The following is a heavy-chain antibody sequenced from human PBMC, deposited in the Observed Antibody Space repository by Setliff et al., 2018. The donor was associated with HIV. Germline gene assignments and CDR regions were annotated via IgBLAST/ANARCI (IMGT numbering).Heavy chain of an antibody. V-gene: IGHV5-51*01. CDR2: NYLGDSDS. D-gene: IGHD2-21*01. CDR1: GYTFTNYW. CDR3: ARQRWQLARPHDCLDV. Sequence: VESLKISCKSSGYTFTNYWIAWVRQVPGKGLEWMGNNYLGDSDSRYSLSFQGQVTMSFDKSINTAYLEWHSLKTSDTAIYYCARQRWQLARPHDCLDVWGQGTMVTVSS. J-gene: IGHJ3*01.